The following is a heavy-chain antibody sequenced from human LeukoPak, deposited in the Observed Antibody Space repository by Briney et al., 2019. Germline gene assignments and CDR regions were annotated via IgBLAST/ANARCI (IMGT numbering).Heavy chain of an antibody. CDR2: IYTSGST. D-gene: IGHD3-22*01. Sequence: SETLSLTCTVSGGSISSGSYYWSWIRQPAGKGLEWIGRIYTSGSTNYNPSLTSRVTISVDTSKNQFSLKLSSVTAADTAVYYCAKPYYYDSSGYYQAVNAFDIWGQGTMVTVSS. CDR3: AKPYYYDSSGYYQAVNAFDI. J-gene: IGHJ3*02. CDR1: GGSISSGSYY. V-gene: IGHV4-61*02.